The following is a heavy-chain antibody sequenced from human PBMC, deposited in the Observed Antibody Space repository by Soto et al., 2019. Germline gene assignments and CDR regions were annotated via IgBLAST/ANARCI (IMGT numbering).Heavy chain of an antibody. CDR3: ARGGYFDWLLSVDVSAFDI. D-gene: IGHD3-9*01. CDR2: INHSGST. Sequence: QVQLQQWGAGLLKPSETLSLTCAVYGGSFSGYYWSWIRQPPGKGLEWIGEINHSGSTNYNPSLKSRVTISVDTSKNQFSLKLSSVTAADTAVYYCARGGYFDWLLSVDVSAFDIWDQGTMVTVSS. V-gene: IGHV4-34*01. J-gene: IGHJ3*02. CDR1: GGSFSGYY.